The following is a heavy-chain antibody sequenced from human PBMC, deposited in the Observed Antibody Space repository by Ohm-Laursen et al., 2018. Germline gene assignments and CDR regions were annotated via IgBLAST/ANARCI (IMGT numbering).Heavy chain of an antibody. CDR2: ISYDGSNK. Sequence: SLRLSCTASGFTFSSYGMHWVRQAPGKGLEWVAVISYDGSNKYYADSVKGRFTIPRDNSKNTLYLQMNSLRAEDTALYYCAKSVGSNYYYGMDVWGQGTTVTVSS. V-gene: IGHV3-30*18. D-gene: IGHD5/OR15-5a*01. J-gene: IGHJ6*02. CDR3: AKSVGSNYYYGMDV. CDR1: GFTFSSYG.